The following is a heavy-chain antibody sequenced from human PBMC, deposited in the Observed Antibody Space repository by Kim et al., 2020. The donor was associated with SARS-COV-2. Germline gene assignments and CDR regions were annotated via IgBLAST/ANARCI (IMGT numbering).Heavy chain of an antibody. V-gene: IGHV3-74*01. J-gene: IGHJ6*02. Sequence: GGSLRLSCAGSGFTFTTYWMHWVRQAPGKGLVWVSGISTDGRTISYADSVKGRFTISRDNAKNTLYLQMNSLRADDTAVYYCARGSFYALGVWGQGTTV. CDR2: ISTDGRTI. CDR1: GFTFTTYW. CDR3: ARGSFYALGV.